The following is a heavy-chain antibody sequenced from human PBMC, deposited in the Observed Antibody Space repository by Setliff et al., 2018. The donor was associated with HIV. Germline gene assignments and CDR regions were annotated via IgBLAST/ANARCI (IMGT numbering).Heavy chain of an antibody. CDR3: AKQTVSSSWSNCFDP. CDR2: ISRSSSYT. V-gene: IGHV3-21*01. CDR1: EFNFSSHS. J-gene: IGHJ5*02. D-gene: IGHD6-13*01. Sequence: GGSLRLSCVVSEFNFSSHSMHWVRQAPGKGLEWVSYISRSSSYTHYADSVKGRFTISRANSKNTLYLQMNILRAEDTAVYYCAKQTVSSSWSNCFDPWGQGTLVTVSS.